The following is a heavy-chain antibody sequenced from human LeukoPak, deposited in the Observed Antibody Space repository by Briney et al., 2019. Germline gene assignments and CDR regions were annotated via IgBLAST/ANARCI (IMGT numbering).Heavy chain of an antibody. V-gene: IGHV3-74*01. Sequence: PGGSLRLSCAASGFTFDDYGMSWVRQAPGKGLVWVSRINTDGSSTSYADSVKGRFTISRDNAKNTLYLQMNSLRAEDTALYYCARDLGAYYDSSDNWFDPWGQGTLVTVSS. CDR1: GFTFDDYG. CDR2: INTDGSST. J-gene: IGHJ5*02. CDR3: ARDLGAYYDSSDNWFDP. D-gene: IGHD3-22*01.